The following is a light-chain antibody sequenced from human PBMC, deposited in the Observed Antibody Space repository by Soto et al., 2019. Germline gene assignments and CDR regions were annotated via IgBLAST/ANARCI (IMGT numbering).Light chain of an antibody. J-gene: IGKJ4*01. Sequence: DIQMTQSPSSVSAYVGDRVTITCRASQGITTYLAWYQQKPGSAPNLLIYGASSLQSGVPSRFSGSGFGTDFTLTISSLQPEDSATYYCQQANSPPLTFGGGTKVEIK. CDR3: QQANSPPLT. V-gene: IGKV1D-12*01. CDR2: GAS. CDR1: QGITTY.